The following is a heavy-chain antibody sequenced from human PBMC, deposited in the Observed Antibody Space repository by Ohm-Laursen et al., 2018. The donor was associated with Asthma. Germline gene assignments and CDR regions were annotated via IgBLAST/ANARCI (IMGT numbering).Heavy chain of an antibody. Sequence: SETLSLTCTVSGGSISSGGYYWSWIRQHPGKGLEWIGYIYYSGSTYYNPSLKSRVTISVDTSKNQFSLKLSSVTAADTAVYYCARTQPDYSYGMDVWGQGTTVTVSS. CDR2: IYYSGST. CDR3: ARTQPDYSYGMDV. CDR1: GGSISSGGYY. J-gene: IGHJ6*02. V-gene: IGHV4-31*03. D-gene: IGHD1-1*01.